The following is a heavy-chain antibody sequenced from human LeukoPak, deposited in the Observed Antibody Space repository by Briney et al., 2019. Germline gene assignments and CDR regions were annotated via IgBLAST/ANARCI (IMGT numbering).Heavy chain of an antibody. J-gene: IGHJ4*02. CDR2: IYYSGST. CDR1: GGSISSYY. CDR3: ARETMVRGVITDDY. D-gene: IGHD3-10*01. V-gene: IGHV4-59*01. Sequence: PSETLSLTCTVSGGSISSYYWSWIRQAPGKGLEWIGYIYYSGSTNYNPSLKSRVTISVDTSKNQFSLKLSSVTAADTAVYYCARETMVRGVITDDYWGQGTLVAVSS.